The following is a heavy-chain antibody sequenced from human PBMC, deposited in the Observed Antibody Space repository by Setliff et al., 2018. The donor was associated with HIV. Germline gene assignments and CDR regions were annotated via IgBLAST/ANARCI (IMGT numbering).Heavy chain of an antibody. CDR1: GFTFSNSW. CDR2: IKKDGSDK. V-gene: IGHV3-7*03. J-gene: IGHJ4*01. D-gene: IGHD3-22*01. Sequence: GGSLRLSCAASGFTFSNSWMTWVRQAPGKGLEWVANIKKDGSDKFYVDSVKGRFAISSDNANNSLNLEMNSLRAEDTAIYYCASSRPPDDSSGYLDHWGQGTLVTVSS. CDR3: ASSRPPDDSSGYLDH.